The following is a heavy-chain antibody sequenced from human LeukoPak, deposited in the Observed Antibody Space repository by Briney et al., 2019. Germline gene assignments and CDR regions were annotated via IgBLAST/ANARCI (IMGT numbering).Heavy chain of an antibody. Sequence: GGSLRLSCAASGFTFTSYSVRWVRQAPGKGLEWVSAISGGGGTTYYADSVKGRFTISRDNSKNMVNLQMNSLRAEDTAVYYCASLSIAAAGPPRFYYGMDVWGQGTTVTVSS. V-gene: IGHV3-23*01. CDR2: ISGGGGTT. CDR3: ASLSIAAAGPPRFYYGMDV. CDR1: GFTFTSYS. J-gene: IGHJ6*02. D-gene: IGHD6-13*01.